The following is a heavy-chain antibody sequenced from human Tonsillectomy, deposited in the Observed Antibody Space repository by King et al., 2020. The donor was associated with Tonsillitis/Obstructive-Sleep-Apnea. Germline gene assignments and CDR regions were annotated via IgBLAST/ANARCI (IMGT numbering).Heavy chain of an antibody. CDR2: ISWDGGST. D-gene: IGHD6-6*01. Sequence: VQLVESGGVVVQPGGSLRLSCAASGFTFHDYTMHWVRQAPGKGLEWVSLISWDGGSTYYGDSVKGRFTISRDNSKNSLYLQMNSLRTEDTALYYCAKIGSYSSSGGTRENYYYMDVWGKGTTVTVSS. CDR3: AKIGSYSSSGGTRENYYYMDV. CDR1: GFTFHDYT. J-gene: IGHJ6*03. V-gene: IGHV3-43*01.